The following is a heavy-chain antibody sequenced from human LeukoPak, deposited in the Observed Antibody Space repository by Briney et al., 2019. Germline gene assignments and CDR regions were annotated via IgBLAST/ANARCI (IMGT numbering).Heavy chain of an antibody. D-gene: IGHD4-17*01. Sequence: PSETLSLTCTVSGGSISYYYWSWIRQPAGKGLEWIGRIYTSGSTNYSPSLKSRVTMSVDTSKNQFSLKLISVTAADTAVYYCAREYGDQGTRNFDYWGQGSLVTVSS. CDR1: GGSISYYY. CDR2: IYTSGST. J-gene: IGHJ4*02. CDR3: AREYGDQGTRNFDY. V-gene: IGHV4-4*07.